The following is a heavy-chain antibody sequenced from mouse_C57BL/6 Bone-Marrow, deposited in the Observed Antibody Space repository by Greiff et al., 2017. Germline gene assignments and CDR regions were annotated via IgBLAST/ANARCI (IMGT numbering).Heavy chain of an antibody. CDR1: GYTFTSYG. CDR3: ARWSSNYFAY. D-gene: IGHD2-5*01. CDR2: IYPRSGNT. V-gene: IGHV1-81*01. J-gene: IGHJ3*01. Sequence: QVHVKQSGAELARPGASVKLSCKASGYTFTSYGISWVKQRTGQGLEWIGEIYPRSGNTYYNEKFKGKATLTADKSSSTAYMELRSLTSEDSAVYFCARWSSNYFAYWGQGTLVTVSA.